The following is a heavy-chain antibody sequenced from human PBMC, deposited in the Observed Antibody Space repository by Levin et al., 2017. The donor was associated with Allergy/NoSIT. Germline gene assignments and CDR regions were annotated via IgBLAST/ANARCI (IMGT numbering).Heavy chain of an antibody. CDR3: AKDPGDF. V-gene: IGHV1-46*01. J-gene: IGHJ4*02. CDR2: IDPPDGKT. Sequence: GASVKVSCKASGYPFTSHYVHWVRQAPGQGLEWMGVIDPPDGKTAYALNFQGRITITRDTSTSTVYLELNSLRSDDTAVYYCAKDPGDFWGQGTLVTVSS. CDR1: GYPFTSHY.